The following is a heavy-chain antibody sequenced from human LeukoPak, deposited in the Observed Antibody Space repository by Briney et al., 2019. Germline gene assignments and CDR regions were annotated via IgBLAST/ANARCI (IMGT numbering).Heavy chain of an antibody. J-gene: IGHJ4*02. D-gene: IGHD3-22*01. CDR2: INHSGST. V-gene: IGHV4-34*01. CDR1: GGSFSGYY. CDR3: ARCLNYYDSSGYYNY. Sequence: SETLSLTCAVYGGSFSGYYWSWIRQPPGKGLEWLGEINHSGSTNYNPSLKSRVTISVDTSKNQFSLKLSSVTAADTAVYYCARCLNYYDSSGYYNYWGQGTLVTVSS.